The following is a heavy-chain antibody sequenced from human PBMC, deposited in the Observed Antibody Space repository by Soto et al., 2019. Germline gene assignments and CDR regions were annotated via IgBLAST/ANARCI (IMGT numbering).Heavy chain of an antibody. CDR1: GFIFRDIY. J-gene: IGHJ6*02. D-gene: IGHD2-15*01. V-gene: IGHV3-11*06. CDR2: VSSSSSST. CDR3: EGDRGGGSLSRGHSGMDV. Sequence: GGSLRLSCAASGFIFRDIYISSIRRVPGEGLVGLSSVSSSSSSTYYAASVKGRFTISRDNSKNSLYLQMNDLRPEDTAVYYCEGDRGGGSLSRGHSGMDVWGQGTTVT.